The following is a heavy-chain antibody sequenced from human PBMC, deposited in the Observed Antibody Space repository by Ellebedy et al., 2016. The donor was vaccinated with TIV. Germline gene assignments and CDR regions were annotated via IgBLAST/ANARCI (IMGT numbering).Heavy chain of an antibody. D-gene: IGHD3-22*01. Sequence: SETLSLXXTVSGGSISSYYWGWIRQPPGKGLEWIGYIYYSGSTNYNPSLKSRVTISVDTSKNQFSLKLSSVTAADTAVYYCARRILPAWDSSGYDPWGQGTLVTVSS. CDR2: IYYSGST. V-gene: IGHV4-59*01. CDR3: ARRILPAWDSSGYDP. J-gene: IGHJ5*02. CDR1: GGSISSYY.